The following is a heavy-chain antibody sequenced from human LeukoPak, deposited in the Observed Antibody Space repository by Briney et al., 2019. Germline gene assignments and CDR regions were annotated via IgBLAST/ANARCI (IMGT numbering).Heavy chain of an antibody. Sequence: GGSLRLSCAASRFTFSNYEMNWVRQAPGEGLEWVSYISSSGSAIYYADSVKGRFTISRDNAKNSLYLQMSSLRAEDTAVYYCAGGRGWNDYWGQGTLVTVSS. CDR2: ISSSGSAI. V-gene: IGHV3-48*03. D-gene: IGHD6-19*01. CDR1: RFTFSNYE. J-gene: IGHJ4*02. CDR3: AGGRGWNDY.